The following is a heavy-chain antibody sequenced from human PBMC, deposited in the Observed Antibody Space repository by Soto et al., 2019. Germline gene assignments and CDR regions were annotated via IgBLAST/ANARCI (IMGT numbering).Heavy chain of an antibody. CDR2: IGGSDGST. Sequence: GGSLRLSCAASGFTFRSSSMSWVREAPGKGLEWVSTIGGSDGSTYYANSVKGRFTISRDNSKNTLFLQMNSLRVEDTAVYYWAKGRTILWFGESLNPGYWGQGT. D-gene: IGHD3-10*01. CDR1: GFTFRSSS. J-gene: IGHJ4*02. CDR3: AKGRTILWFGESLNPGY. V-gene: IGHV3-23*01.